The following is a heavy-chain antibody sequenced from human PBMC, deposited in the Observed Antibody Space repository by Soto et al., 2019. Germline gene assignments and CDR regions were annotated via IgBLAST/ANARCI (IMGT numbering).Heavy chain of an antibody. D-gene: IGHD5-18*01. V-gene: IGHV5-51*01. CDR3: ARAEVTDYYYYHMDV. CDR1: GYSFTSYW. J-gene: IGHJ6*03. Sequence: GESLNISCKGCGYSFTSYWIGWVRQMPGKGLEWMGIIYPGDSDTRYSPSFQGQVTISADKSISTAYLQWSSLKASDTAMYYCARAEVTDYYYYHMDVWGKGTTVTVSS. CDR2: IYPGDSDT.